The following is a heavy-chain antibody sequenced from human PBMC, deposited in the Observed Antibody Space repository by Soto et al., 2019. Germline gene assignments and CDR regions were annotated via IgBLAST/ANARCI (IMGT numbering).Heavy chain of an antibody. V-gene: IGHV1-69*01. CDR2: IIPIFGSR. J-gene: IGHJ6*02. CDR3: ARGETYLGV. CDR1: RDTFSKYA. D-gene: IGHD3-16*01. Sequence: QVQLVQSGAEVKKPGSSVKVSCKASRDTFSKYAFNWVRQAPAQGLEWMGWIIPIFGSRNYAEKFQGRVTITADESTSTAYLELRSLRFEDTAVYYCARGETYLGVWGQGTTVTVSS.